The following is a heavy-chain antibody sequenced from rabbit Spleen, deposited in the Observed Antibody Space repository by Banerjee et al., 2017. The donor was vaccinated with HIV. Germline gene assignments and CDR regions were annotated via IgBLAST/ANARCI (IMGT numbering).Heavy chain of an antibody. CDR3: ARDLTSVIGWNFNL. J-gene: IGHJ4*01. CDR2: INVATGKP. V-gene: IGHV1S40*01. CDR1: GFDFSNYNF. D-gene: IGHD1-1*01. Sequence: LVEYGGDLVQPGASLTLTCTASGFDFSNYNFMCWVRQAPGKGLEWIACINVATGKPVYATWAKGRFTISKTSSTTVTLQMTSLTAADTATYFCARDLTSVIGWNFNLWGPGTLVTVS.